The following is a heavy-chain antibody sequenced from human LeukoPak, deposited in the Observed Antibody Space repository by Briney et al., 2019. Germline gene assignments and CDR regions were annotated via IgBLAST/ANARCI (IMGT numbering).Heavy chain of an antibody. J-gene: IGHJ4*02. CDR1: GFTFDDYG. CDR2: INWNGGST. D-gene: IGHD6-19*01. V-gene: IGHV3-20*04. Sequence: GGSLRLSCAASGFTFDDYGMSWVRQAPGKGLEWVSGINWNGGSTGYADSVKGRFTISRDNAKNSLYLQMNSLRDEDTAVYYCARGLIAVAGFDYWGQGTLVTVSS. CDR3: ARGLIAVAGFDY.